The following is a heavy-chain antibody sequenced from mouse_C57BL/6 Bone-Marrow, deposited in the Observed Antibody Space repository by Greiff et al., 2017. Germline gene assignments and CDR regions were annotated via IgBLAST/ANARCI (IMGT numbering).Heavy chain of an antibody. CDR1: GYTFTSYW. J-gene: IGHJ3*01. Sequence: QVQLQQPGAELVKPGASVKLSCKASGYTFTSYWMHWVKQRPGRGLEWIGSIDPNSGGTNYNEKFKSKATMTVDQPSSTAYMQLSSLTSEDSAVYYCERDCFRRGGYYWGQGTMVTVSA. CDR3: ERDCFRRGGYY. D-gene: IGHD3-3*01. V-gene: IGHV1-72*01. CDR2: IDPNSGGT.